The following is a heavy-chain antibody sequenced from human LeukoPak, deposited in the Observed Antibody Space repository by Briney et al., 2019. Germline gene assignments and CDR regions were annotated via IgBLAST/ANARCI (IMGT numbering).Heavy chain of an antibody. V-gene: IGHV3-11*04. CDR2: ISRSGSTK. D-gene: IGHD6-19*01. J-gene: IGHJ4*02. Sequence: GGSLRLSCAASGFTFSDYNMRWIRQAPGKGLEWVSSISRSGSTKYYADSVKGRFTISRDNAKNSLYLQMNSLRAEDTAVYYCARDLGIAVYDYWGQGTLVTVSS. CDR3: ARDLGIAVYDY. CDR1: GFTFSDYN.